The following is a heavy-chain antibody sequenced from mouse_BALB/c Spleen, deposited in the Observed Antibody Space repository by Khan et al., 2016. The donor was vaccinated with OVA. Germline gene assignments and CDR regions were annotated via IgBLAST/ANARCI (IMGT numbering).Heavy chain of an antibody. D-gene: IGHD1-2*01. V-gene: IGHV3-1*02. Sequence: EVQLVESGPGLVKPSQSLSLTCNVTGYSITSGSGWTWIRQFPGNKLEWMGYISYSGSTNYNPSLKSRISITRATSTNQFFLQLNSVTTEDTATYDCARTARIKYWGKCTTVT. CDR1: GYSITSGSG. CDR3: ARTARIKY. CDR2: ISYSGST. J-gene: IGHJ2*01.